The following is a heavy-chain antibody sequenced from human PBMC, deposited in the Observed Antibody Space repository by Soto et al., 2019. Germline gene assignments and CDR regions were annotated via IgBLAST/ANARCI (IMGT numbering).Heavy chain of an antibody. J-gene: IGHJ4*02. Sequence: QVQLQESGPGLVKPSETLSLTCSVSGGSVNSDNYYWSWFRQPPGKGLEWIACIYNGKYRKYNPSFTCRVTISAAPSKNKYSLELSSLSAADTAVYYCSRDGNPNSNSPFVIGYWGRGTLVTVSS. CDR1: GGSVNSDNYY. CDR3: SRDGNPNSNSPFVIGY. V-gene: IGHV4-61*01. CDR2: IYNGKYR. D-gene: IGHD6-6*01.